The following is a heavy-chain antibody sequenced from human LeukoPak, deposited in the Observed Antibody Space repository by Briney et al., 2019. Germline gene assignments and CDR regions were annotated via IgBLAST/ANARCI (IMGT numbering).Heavy chain of an antibody. CDR2: IWYDGSNK. Sequence: GGSLRLSCAASGFTFSSYGMHWVRQAPGKGLEGVAVIWYDGSNKYYANSVKGRFTISRDNSKNTLYLQMNSLRAEDTAVYYCAKGGIKYYYGSGRTEYFQHWGQGTLVTVSS. CDR3: AKGGIKYYYGSGRTEYFQH. V-gene: IGHV3-33*06. D-gene: IGHD3-10*01. J-gene: IGHJ1*01. CDR1: GFTFSSYG.